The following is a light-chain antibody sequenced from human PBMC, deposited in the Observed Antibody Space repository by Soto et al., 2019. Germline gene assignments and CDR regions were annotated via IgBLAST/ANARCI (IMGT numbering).Light chain of an antibody. J-gene: IGKJ1*01. V-gene: IGKV3-20*01. CDR2: GAS. CDR3: QQYDSSPT. CDR1: QSVSSSY. Sequence: EIVLTQSPGTLSLSPGERATLSCRASQSVSSSYLAWYQQKPGQAPRLLIYGASSRATGIPDRFSGSGSGTYFTLTISRLEPEDFAVYYCQQYDSSPTFGQGTKVEIK.